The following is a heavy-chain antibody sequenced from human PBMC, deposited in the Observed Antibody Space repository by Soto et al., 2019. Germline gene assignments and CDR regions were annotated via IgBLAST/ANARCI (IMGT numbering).Heavy chain of an antibody. Sequence: QVQLVESGGGVVQPGRSLRLSCVASGFTFTAYGLHWVRQAPGKGLEWVAVIWYYGSNQYYADSVKGRFTISRDNSKIILYLEMNSMRVEDTAVFYGIKAYFGGDCYSDPYFAYWGQGTMVNVSS. CDR3: IKAYFGGDCYSDPYFAY. CDR2: IWYYGSNQ. J-gene: IGHJ4*02. CDR1: GFTFTAYG. D-gene: IGHD2-21*02. V-gene: IGHV3-33*06.